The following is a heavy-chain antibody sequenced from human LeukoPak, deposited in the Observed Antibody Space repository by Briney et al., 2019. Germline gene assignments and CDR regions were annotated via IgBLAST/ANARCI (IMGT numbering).Heavy chain of an antibody. CDR2: INHSGST. D-gene: IGHD1-26*01. CDR3: ARTILVGASDY. V-gene: IGHV4-34*01. CDR1: GGSFSGYY. Sequence: PSETLSLTCAVYGGSFSGYYWSWIRQPPGKGLEWIGEINHSGSTNYNPSLKSRATISVDTSKNQFSLKLSSVTAADTAVYYCARTILVGASDYWGQGTLVTVSS. J-gene: IGHJ4*02.